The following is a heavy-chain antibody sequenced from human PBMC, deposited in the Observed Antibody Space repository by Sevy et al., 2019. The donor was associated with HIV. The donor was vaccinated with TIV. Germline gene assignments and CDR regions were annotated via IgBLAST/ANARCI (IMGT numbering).Heavy chain of an antibody. J-gene: IGHJ4*02. CDR2: ISYDGSDK. CDR3: ATGRQGATYGY. D-gene: IGHD3-10*01. CDR1: GFNFRIYA. V-gene: IGHV3-30*03. Sequence: GESLKISCAASGFNFRIYAMHWVRQAPGKGLEWVEVISYDGSDKFYAESVKGRFTISRDNSKNMVFLQLNSLRGDDTAVYYCATGRQGATYGYWGQGTPVTVSS.